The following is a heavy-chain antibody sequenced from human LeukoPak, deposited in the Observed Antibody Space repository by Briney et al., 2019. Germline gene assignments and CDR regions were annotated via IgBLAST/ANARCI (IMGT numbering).Heavy chain of an antibody. D-gene: IGHD6-13*01. CDR1: GFTFSSYW. CDR3: ARGRYSSTWANFDY. CDR2: IKQDGSEK. V-gene: IGHV3-7*03. J-gene: IGHJ4*02. Sequence: GGSLRLSCAASGFTFSSYWMSWVRQAPGKGLEWVANIKQDGSEKYSVDSVKGRFTISRDNAKNSLYLQMNSLRAEDTALYLCARGRYSSTWANFDYWGQGTLVAVSS.